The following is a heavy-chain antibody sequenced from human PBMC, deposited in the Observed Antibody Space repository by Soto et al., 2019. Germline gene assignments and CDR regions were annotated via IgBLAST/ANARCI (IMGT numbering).Heavy chain of an antibody. CDR3: ARDPGCSGGSCYSSNYFDY. V-gene: IGHV1-69*12. D-gene: IGHD2-15*01. Sequence: QVQLVQSGAEVKKPGSSVKVSCKASGGTFSSYAISWVRQAPGQGLEWMGGIIPIFGTANYAQKFQGRVTITADESTSTAYMELSSLRSEETAVYYCARDPGCSGGSCYSSNYFDYWGQGTLVTVSS. CDR2: IIPIFGTA. CDR1: GGTFSSYA. J-gene: IGHJ4*02.